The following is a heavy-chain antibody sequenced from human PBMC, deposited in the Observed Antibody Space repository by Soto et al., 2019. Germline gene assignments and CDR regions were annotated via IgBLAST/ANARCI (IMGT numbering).Heavy chain of an antibody. Sequence: SVKVSCKASGGTFSSYTISWVRQAPGQGLEWMGRIIPILGITIYAQKFQGRVTITADKSTSTAYMELSSLRSEDTAVYYCARGPSGSKTIDYWGQGTLVTVSS. J-gene: IGHJ4*02. CDR3: ARGPSGSKTIDY. V-gene: IGHV1-69*02. CDR1: GGTFSSYT. D-gene: IGHD1-26*01. CDR2: IIPILGIT.